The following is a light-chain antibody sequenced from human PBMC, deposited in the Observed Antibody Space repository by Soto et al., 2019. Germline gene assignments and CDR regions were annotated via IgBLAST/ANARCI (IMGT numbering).Light chain of an antibody. CDR2: AAS. V-gene: IGKV1-27*01. CDR3: QSHSSVPPVT. J-gene: IGKJ3*01. Sequence: DIPMTQSPSSLSASVGDRVTITCRASQDISNYLAWYQQQTGKAPKLLIYAASTLQSGVPSRFSGSGSGTDFTLTISSLQPEDVATYYCQSHSSVPPVTFGPGTKV. CDR1: QDISNY.